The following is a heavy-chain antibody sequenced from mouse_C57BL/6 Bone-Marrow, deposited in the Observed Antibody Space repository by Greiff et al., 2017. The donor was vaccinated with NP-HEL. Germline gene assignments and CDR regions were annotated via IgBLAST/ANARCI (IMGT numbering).Heavy chain of an antibody. CDR3: ARGNYYGSSYHWYFDV. CDR1: GYAFSSYW. J-gene: IGHJ1*03. D-gene: IGHD1-1*01. CDR2: IYPGDGDT. V-gene: IGHV1-80*01. Sequence: QVQLKQSGAELVKPGASVKISCKASGYAFSSYWMNWVKQRPGKGLEWIGQIYPGDGDTNYNGKFKGKATLTADKSSSTAYMQLSSLTSEDSAVYFCARGNYYGSSYHWYFDVWGTGTTVTVSS.